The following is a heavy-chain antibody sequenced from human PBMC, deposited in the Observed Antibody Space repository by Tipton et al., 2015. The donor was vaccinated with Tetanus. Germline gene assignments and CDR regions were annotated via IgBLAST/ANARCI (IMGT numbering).Heavy chain of an antibody. CDR2: ISWNSGSI. V-gene: IGHV3-9*01. Sequence: SLRLSCAASGFTFDDYAMHWVRQAPGKGLEWVSGISWNSGSIGYADSVKGRFTISRDNAKNSLYLQMNSLRAEDTALYYCAKDPKYSYGPAEEYYFDYWGQGTLVTVSS. CDR3: AKDPKYSYGPAEEYYFDY. CDR1: GFTFDDYA. J-gene: IGHJ4*02. D-gene: IGHD5-18*01.